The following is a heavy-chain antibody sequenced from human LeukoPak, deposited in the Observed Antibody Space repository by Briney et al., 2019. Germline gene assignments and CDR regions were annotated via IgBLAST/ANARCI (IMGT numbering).Heavy chain of an antibody. J-gene: IGHJ4*02. V-gene: IGHV1-18*04. CDR2: ISACNGNT. Sequence: ASVKVSCKASGYTFTSYGISWVRQAPGQGLEWMGWISACNGNTNYAQKLQGRVTMTTDTSTSTAYMELRSLRSDDTAVYYCARAYYDILTGYSPFDYWGQGTLVTVSS. CDR1: GYTFTSYG. CDR3: ARAYYDILTGYSPFDY. D-gene: IGHD3-9*01.